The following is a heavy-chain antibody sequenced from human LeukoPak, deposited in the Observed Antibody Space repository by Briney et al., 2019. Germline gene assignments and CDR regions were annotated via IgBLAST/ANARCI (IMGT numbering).Heavy chain of an antibody. J-gene: IGHJ3*02. D-gene: IGHD2-15*01. V-gene: IGHV4-39*01. CDR3: ARHAVVVVAATYGVGTAFDI. CDR1: GGSISSSDYY. Sequence: PSETLSLTCTVSGGSISSSDYYWAWIRQPPGKGLEWIGSIYYTGSTYYNPSLKSRVTISVDTSKNQFSLKLSSVTAADTAVYYCARHAVVVVAATYGVGTAFDIWGQGTMVTVSS. CDR2: IYYTGST.